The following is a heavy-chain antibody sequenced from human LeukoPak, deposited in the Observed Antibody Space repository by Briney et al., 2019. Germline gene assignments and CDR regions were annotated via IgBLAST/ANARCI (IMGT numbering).Heavy chain of an antibody. CDR3: ASPYEN. CDR2: IYYSGST. J-gene: IGHJ4*02. Sequence: SETLSLTCAASDVSISDYYWSWIRQPPGKGLEWIGYIYYSGSTNYNPSLKSRVTISVDTSKNQFSLKLSSVTAADTAVYYCASPYENWGQGTLVTVSS. V-gene: IGHV4-59*08. CDR1: DVSISDYY. D-gene: IGHD2-8*01.